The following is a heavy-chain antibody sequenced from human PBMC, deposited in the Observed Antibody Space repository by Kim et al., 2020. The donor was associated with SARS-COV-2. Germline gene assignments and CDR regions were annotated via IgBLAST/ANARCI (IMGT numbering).Heavy chain of an antibody. Sequence: SVKGRFTISRDNAKNSLYLQMSSLRAEDTAVYYCARWYYDYVWGSFYFDYWGQGTLVTVSS. CDR3: ARWYYDYVWGSFYFDY. J-gene: IGHJ4*02. V-gene: IGHV3-7*04. D-gene: IGHD3-16*01.